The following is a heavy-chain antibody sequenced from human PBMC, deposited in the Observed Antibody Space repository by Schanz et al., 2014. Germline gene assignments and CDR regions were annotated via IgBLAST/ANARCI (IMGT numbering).Heavy chain of an antibody. CDR1: GYTFTTYA. CDR3: AKAEYDILTDSYSRLDP. CDR2: SSVYTGNT. D-gene: IGHD3-9*01. V-gene: IGHV1-18*01. J-gene: IGHJ5*02. Sequence: QVQLVQSGAEVKKPGASVRVSCKASGYTFTTYAMSWVRQAPGQGLEWVGWSSVYTGNTKYGQKVQGRVTMTADTSTNTAYMKLRSLRSDDTAVYYCAKAEYDILTDSYSRLDPWGQGTLVTVSS.